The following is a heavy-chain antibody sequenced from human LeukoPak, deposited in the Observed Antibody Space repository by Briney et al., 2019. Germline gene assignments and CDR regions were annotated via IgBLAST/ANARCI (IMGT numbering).Heavy chain of an antibody. Sequence: PGRSLRLSCTASGFTFEDYAMYWVRQAPGKGLEWVSGISWHSNTIGYADSVKGRFTISRDNARNSLYLQMNSLRPEDTVLYFCVKDLGGWVFRGNFDCWGQGTLVSVSS. CDR2: ISWHSNTI. CDR1: GFTFEDYA. J-gene: IGHJ4*02. V-gene: IGHV3-9*01. D-gene: IGHD3-10*01. CDR3: VKDLGGWVFRGNFDC.